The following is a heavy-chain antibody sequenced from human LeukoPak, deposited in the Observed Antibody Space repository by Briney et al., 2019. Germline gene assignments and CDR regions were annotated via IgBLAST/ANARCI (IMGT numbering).Heavy chain of an antibody. Sequence: SETLSLTCTVSGGSISSYYWSWIRQPPGKGLEWIGYIYYSGSTNYNPSLKSRVTISVDTSKNQFSLKLSSVTAADTAVYYCARLSELWFGELGGDWFDPWGQGTLVTVSS. CDR3: ARLSELWFGELGGDWFDP. CDR1: GGSISSYY. D-gene: IGHD3-10*01. CDR2: IYYSGST. V-gene: IGHV4-59*08. J-gene: IGHJ5*02.